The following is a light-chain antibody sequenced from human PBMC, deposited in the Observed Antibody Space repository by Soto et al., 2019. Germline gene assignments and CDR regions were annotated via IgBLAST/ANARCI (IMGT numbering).Light chain of an antibody. V-gene: IGKV3-20*01. CDR3: LQYGTSTWT. CDR2: GAS. J-gene: IGKJ1*01. Sequence: EIVLTQSPGTLSLSPGERATLSCRASQSVTYSFLAWYQQKHGQAPRLLIYGASSRATGIPDRFSGSGSGTDFTLTISRLEPEDFAVYYCLQYGTSTWTFGQGNKVEIK. CDR1: QSVTYSF.